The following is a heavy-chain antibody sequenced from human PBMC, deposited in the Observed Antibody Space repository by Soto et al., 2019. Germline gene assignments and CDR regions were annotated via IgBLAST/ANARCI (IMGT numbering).Heavy chain of an antibody. CDR2: IFSNDEK. D-gene: IGHD4-17*01. V-gene: IGHV2-26*01. Sequence: QVTLKESGPVLVKPTETLTLTCTVSGFSLSNGRMGVSWIRQPPGKALEWLAHIFSNDEKSYSTSLKSRLTISKDTSRSQVVLTMTTMDPVDTATYYCARHRTTGTSYVDLWGRGTLVTVSS. CDR1: GFSLSNGRMG. J-gene: IGHJ2*01. CDR3: ARHRTTGTSYVDL.